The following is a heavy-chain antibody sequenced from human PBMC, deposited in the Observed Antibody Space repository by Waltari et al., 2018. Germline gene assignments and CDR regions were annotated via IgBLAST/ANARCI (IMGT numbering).Heavy chain of an antibody. CDR2: INEDGSEK. D-gene: IGHD3-3*01. J-gene: IGHJ5*02. CDR3: ARCHWTWLDP. Sequence: EVQLVESGGGLVQPGGSLSLSCAASGCAFNGHWMTWVRQAPGKGLEWVANINEDGSEKRYMDSVKGRFTVSRDNARNSLYLQMNSLRAEDTAVYYCARCHWTWLDPWGQGTLVTVSS. CDR1: GCAFNGHW. V-gene: IGHV3-7*01.